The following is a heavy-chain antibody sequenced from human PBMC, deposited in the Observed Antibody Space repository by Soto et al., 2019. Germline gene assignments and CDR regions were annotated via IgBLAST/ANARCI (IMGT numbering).Heavy chain of an antibody. V-gene: IGHV4-39*01. Sequence: PSGSLSLTCTVSGGSISISSYYWGWIRQPQGKGLEWIGSIYYSGSTYYNPSLKRRVTISVDTSKNQFSLKLSSVTAADTAVYSCARRRGYYYYGMDVWGQGTTVTVSS. J-gene: IGHJ6*02. CDR3: ARRRGYYYYGMDV. CDR1: GGSISISSYY. CDR2: IYYSGST.